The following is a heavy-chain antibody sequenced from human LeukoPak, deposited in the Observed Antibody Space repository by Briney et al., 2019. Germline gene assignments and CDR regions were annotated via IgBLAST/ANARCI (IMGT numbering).Heavy chain of an antibody. D-gene: IGHD3-10*01. CDR3: ARDAPKAREYNWFDP. Sequence: SETLSLTCTVSGGSISSYYWSWIRQPPGKGLEWIGEINHSGSTNYNPSLKSRVTISVDTSKNQFSLKLSSVTAADTAVYYCARDAPKAREYNWFDPWGQGTLVTVSS. V-gene: IGHV4-34*01. J-gene: IGHJ5*02. CDR1: GGSISSYY. CDR2: INHSGST.